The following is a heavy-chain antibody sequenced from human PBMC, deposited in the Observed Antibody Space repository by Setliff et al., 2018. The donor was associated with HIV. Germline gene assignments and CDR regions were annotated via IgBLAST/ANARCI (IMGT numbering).Heavy chain of an antibody. D-gene: IGHD3-22*01. CDR1: GGSFSGYY. CDR2: INHSGST. V-gene: IGHV4-34*01. CDR3: ARVGYYDSSFDY. Sequence: SETLSLTCDVYGGSFSGYYWSWIRQPPGKGLEWIGKINHSGSTNYNPSLKSRVTISVDTSRNLFSLKLNSVTAADTAVYYCARVGYYDSSFDYWGQGTLVTVSS. J-gene: IGHJ4*02.